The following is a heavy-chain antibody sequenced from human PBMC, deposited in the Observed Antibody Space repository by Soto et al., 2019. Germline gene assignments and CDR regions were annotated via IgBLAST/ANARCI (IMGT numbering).Heavy chain of an antibody. D-gene: IGHD3-16*01. Sequence: VGSLRLSCAASGFTFSSYGMHWVRQAPGKGLEWVAVIWYDGSNKYYADTVKGRFTISRDNSKNTLYLQMNSLRAEDTAVYYCAGSTKWGYYYGMDVWGQGTTVTVSS. CDR1: GFTFSSYG. CDR2: IWYDGSNK. J-gene: IGHJ6*02. V-gene: IGHV3-33*01. CDR3: AGSTKWGYYYGMDV.